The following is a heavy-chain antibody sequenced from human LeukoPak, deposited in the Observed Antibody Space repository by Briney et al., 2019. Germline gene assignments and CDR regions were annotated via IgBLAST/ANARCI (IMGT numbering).Heavy chain of an antibody. CDR3: AREYCSSTSCYLYYMDV. D-gene: IGHD2-2*01. CDR1: GGSFSGYY. J-gene: IGHJ6*03. CDR2: INHSGST. Sequence: PSETLSPTCAVYGGSFSGYYWSWIRQSPGKGLEWIGEINHSGSTNYNPSLKSRVTISVDTSKNQFSLKLSSVTAADTAVYYCAREYCSSTSCYLYYMDVWGKGTTVTVSS. V-gene: IGHV4-34*01.